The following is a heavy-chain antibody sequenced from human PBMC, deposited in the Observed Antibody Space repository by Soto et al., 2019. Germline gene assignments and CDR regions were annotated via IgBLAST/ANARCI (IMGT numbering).Heavy chain of an antibody. Sequence: KPSETLSLTCTVSGGSVSSGSYYWSWIRQPPGKGLEWIGYIYYSGSTNYNPSLKSRVTISVDTSKNQFSLKLSSVTAADTAVYYCARDRVDTAMVNYYYGMDVWGQGTTVTVSS. CDR3: ARDRVDTAMVNYYYGMDV. J-gene: IGHJ6*02. CDR1: GGSVSSGSYY. CDR2: IYYSGST. V-gene: IGHV4-61*01. D-gene: IGHD5-18*01.